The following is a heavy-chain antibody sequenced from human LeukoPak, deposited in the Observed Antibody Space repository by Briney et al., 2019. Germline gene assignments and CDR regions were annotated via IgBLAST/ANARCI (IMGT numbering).Heavy chain of an antibody. J-gene: IGHJ4*02. Sequence: PGGSLRLSCAASGFTFSSYGMHWVRQAPGKGLEWVAFIRYDGSNKYHADSVKGRFTISRDNSKNTLYLQMNSLRAEDTAVYYCAKDQVGYYDSSGYYSSPGDYWGQGTLVTVSS. V-gene: IGHV3-30*02. D-gene: IGHD3-22*01. CDR3: AKDQVGYYDSSGYYSSPGDY. CDR2: IRYDGSNK. CDR1: GFTFSSYG.